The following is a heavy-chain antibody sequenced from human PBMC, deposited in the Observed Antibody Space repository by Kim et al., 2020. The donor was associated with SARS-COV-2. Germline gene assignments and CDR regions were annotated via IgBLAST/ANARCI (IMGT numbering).Heavy chain of an antibody. V-gene: IGHV1-3*01. Sequence: ASVKVSCKASGYTFTSYAMHWVRQAPGQRLEWMGWINAGNGNTKYSQKFQGRVTITRDTSASTAYMELSSLRAEDTAVYYCARDLYEGATSFAVYYYYGMDVWGQGNTVTVSS. CDR3: ARDLYEGATSFAVYYYYGMDV. D-gene: IGHD1-26*01. CDR2: INAGNGNT. J-gene: IGHJ6*02. CDR1: GYTFTSYA.